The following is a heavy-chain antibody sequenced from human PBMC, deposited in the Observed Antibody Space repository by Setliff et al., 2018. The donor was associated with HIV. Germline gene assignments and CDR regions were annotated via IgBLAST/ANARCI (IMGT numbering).Heavy chain of an antibody. CDR3: ARWPPHRSSDYDQEYYFDY. CDR2: IYTSGST. Sequence: SETLSLTCAVYGGSFSGYYWSWIRQPPGKGLEWIGYIYTSGSTNYNPSLKSRVTISVDTSKNQFSLKLSSVTAADTAVYYCARWPPHRSSDYDQEYYFDYWGQGTLVTVSS. J-gene: IGHJ4*02. CDR1: GGSFSGYY. V-gene: IGHV4-4*08. D-gene: IGHD3-22*01.